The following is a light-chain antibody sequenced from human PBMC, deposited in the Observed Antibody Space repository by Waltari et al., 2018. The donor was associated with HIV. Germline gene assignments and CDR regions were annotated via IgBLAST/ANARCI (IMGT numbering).Light chain of an antibody. Sequence: EIVLTQSPGTLSLSPGERATLSCRASQSVSSSYLDWYQQKPGQAPRLLIYGASSRATGIPDRFSGSGSGTDFTLTISRLEPEDFAVYYCQQYGNAPDSFGQGTKLEIK. CDR2: GAS. CDR3: QQYGNAPDS. V-gene: IGKV3-20*01. J-gene: IGKJ2*03. CDR1: QSVSSSY.